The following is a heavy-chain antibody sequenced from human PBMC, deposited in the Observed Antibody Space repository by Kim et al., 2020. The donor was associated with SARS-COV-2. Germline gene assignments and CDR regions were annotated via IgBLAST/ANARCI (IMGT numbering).Heavy chain of an antibody. Sequence: GGSLRLSCAASGFTFSSYSMNWVRQAPGKGLEWVSSISSSSSYIYYADSVKGRFTISRDNAKNSLYLQMNSLRAEDTAVYYCARAPGGYYYDSSVFXDWGQGTLVTVSS. CDR3: ARAPGGYYYDSSVFXD. J-gene: IGHJ4*02. V-gene: IGHV3-21*01. CDR2: ISSSSSYI. CDR1: GFTFSSYS. D-gene: IGHD3-22*01.